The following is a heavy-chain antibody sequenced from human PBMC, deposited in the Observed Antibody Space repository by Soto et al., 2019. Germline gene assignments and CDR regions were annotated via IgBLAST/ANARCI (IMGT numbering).Heavy chain of an antibody. CDR1: GDSVSSNSYY. V-gene: IGHV4-61*01. CDR3: AKGFSTGMYVDS. Sequence: SETLSFTCSVSGDSVSSNSYYWTWIRQPPGKTLEWVGFILSSGGTSTNPSLRGRLSMSVDTSKNQFSMRLTSVTAADTGVYFCAKGFSTGMYVDSWGRGTLVTVSS. J-gene: IGHJ5*01. CDR2: ILSSGGT. D-gene: IGHD6-19*01.